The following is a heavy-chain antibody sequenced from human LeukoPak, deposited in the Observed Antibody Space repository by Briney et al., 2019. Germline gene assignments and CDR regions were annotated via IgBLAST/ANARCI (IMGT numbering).Heavy chain of an antibody. Sequence: QAGGSLRLSCAASGFTFSSYAMSWVRQAPGKGLEWVSAISGSGGSTYYADSVKGRFTISRDNSKNTLYLQMNSLRAEDTAVYYCAKGLDWNANYYYAMDVWGQGTTVTVSS. J-gene: IGHJ6*02. D-gene: IGHD1-1*01. CDR3: AKGLDWNANYYYAMDV. CDR2: ISGSGGST. V-gene: IGHV3-23*01. CDR1: GFTFSSYA.